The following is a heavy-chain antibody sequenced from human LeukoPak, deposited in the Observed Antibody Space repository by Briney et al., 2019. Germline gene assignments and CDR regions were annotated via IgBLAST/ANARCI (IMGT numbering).Heavy chain of an antibody. Sequence: GGSLRLSCAASGFTVSSNYMSWVCQAPGKGLEWVSVIYSGGSTYYADSVKGRFTISRDNAKNSLYLQMNSLRAEDTAVYYCAREPPGIAVAGNDYWGQGTLVTVSS. CDR3: AREPPGIAVAGNDY. D-gene: IGHD6-19*01. CDR2: IYSGGST. V-gene: IGHV3-53*01. CDR1: GFTVSSNY. J-gene: IGHJ4*02.